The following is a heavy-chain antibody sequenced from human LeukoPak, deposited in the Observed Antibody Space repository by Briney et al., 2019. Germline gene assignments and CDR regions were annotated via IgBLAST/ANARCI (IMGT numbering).Heavy chain of an antibody. Sequence: PGGSLRLSCAASGFTFSGYYMSWIRQAPGKGLEWVSYISSSGSTIYYADSVKGRFTISRDNAKNSLYLQMNSLRAEDTAVYYCARALPIVVVPAAPDYWGQGTLVTVSS. J-gene: IGHJ4*02. D-gene: IGHD2-2*01. CDR2: ISSSGSTI. V-gene: IGHV3-11*01. CDR3: ARALPIVVVPAAPDY. CDR1: GFTFSGYY.